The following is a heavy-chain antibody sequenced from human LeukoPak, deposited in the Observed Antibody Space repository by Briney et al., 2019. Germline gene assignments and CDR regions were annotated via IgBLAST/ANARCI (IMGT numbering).Heavy chain of an antibody. V-gene: IGHV3-74*01. Sequence: GGSLRLSCAASGFTFSSHWMHWVRQAPGKGLVWVSRISSDGTNTNYADSVKGRFTISRDNAKNTLYLQMNSLRVEDTAVYYCARDVNGTFDYWGQGTLVTVSS. CDR1: GFTFSSHW. CDR2: ISSDGTNT. D-gene: IGHD1-14*01. CDR3: ARDVNGTFDY. J-gene: IGHJ4*02.